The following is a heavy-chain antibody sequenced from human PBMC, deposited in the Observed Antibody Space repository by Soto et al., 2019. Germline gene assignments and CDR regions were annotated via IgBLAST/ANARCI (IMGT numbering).Heavy chain of an antibody. CDR1: GGSISSSSYY. V-gene: IGHV4-39*01. CDR2: IYYSGST. D-gene: IGHD2-2*01. Sequence: SETLSLTCTASGGSISSSSYYWGWIRQPPGKGLEWIGSIYYSGSTYYNPSLKSRVTISVDTSKNQFSLKLSSVTAADTAVYYCARHMGPLVPAAKGDYYYYGMDVWGQGTTVTVSS. CDR3: ARHMGPLVPAAKGDYYYYGMDV. J-gene: IGHJ6*02.